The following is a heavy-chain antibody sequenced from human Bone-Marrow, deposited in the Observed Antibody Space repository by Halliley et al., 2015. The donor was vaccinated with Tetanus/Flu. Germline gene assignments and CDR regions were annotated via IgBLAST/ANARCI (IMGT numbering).Heavy chain of an antibody. CDR2: IWYNGINQ. V-gene: IGHV3-33*01. CDR3: AREKTHETSPIGY. D-gene: IGHD2-2*01. J-gene: IGHJ4*02. Sequence: EWVSIIWYNGINQYYGDSVKGRFTVSRDNSKNMLYLQINNLRAEDTGVYYCAREKTHETSPIGYWGRGTLVTVSS.